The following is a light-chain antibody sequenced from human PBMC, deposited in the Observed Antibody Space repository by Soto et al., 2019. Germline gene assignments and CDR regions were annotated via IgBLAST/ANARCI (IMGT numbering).Light chain of an antibody. CDR2: EVS. CDR3: SSSTSSSTGV. Sequence: QSALTQPPSVSGSPGQSVTISCTGTSSDVGSYNRVSWYQQPPGTAPKLMIYEVSNRPSGVPDRFSGSKSGNTASLTISGLPAEDEADYYCSSSTSSSTGVFGTGTKLTVL. CDR1: SSDVGSYNR. V-gene: IGLV2-18*02. J-gene: IGLJ1*01.